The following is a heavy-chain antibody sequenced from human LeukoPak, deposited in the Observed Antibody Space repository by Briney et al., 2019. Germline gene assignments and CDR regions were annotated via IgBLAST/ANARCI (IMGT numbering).Heavy chain of an antibody. D-gene: IGHD3-9*01. CDR1: GFTFSSYW. CDR2: IKQDGSEK. Sequence: GGSLRLSCAASGFTFSSYWMSWVRQPPGKGLEWVANIKQDGSEKYYVDSVKGRFTISRDNAKNSLYLQMNSLRAEDTAVYYCARDYDILTGYCRMDVWGQGTTVTVSS. V-gene: IGHV3-7*01. CDR3: ARDYDILTGYCRMDV. J-gene: IGHJ6*02.